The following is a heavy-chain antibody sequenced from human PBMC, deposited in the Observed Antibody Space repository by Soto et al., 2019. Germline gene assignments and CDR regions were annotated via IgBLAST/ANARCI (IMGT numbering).Heavy chain of an antibody. CDR3: AGLTSRKPSNFTFPNRYYMDV. V-gene: IGHV4-34*01. CDR2: INHSGST. CDR1: GGSFSGYY. J-gene: IGHJ6*03. D-gene: IGHD1-20*01. Sequence: SETLSLTCAVYGGSFSGYYWSWIRQPPGQGLEWIGEINHSGSTNYNPSLKSRVTISVDTSKNQFSLKLSSVTAADTAVYYCAGLTSRKPSNFTFPNRYYMDVWGKGTTVTVSS.